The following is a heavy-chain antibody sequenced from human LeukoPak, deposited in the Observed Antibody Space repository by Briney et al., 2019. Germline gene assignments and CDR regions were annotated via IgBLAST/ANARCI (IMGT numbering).Heavy chain of an antibody. D-gene: IGHD6-13*01. J-gene: IGHJ5*02. Sequence: SETLSLTCTVSGGSISSSSYYWGWIRQPPGKGLEWIGSIYYSGSTYYNPSLKSRVTISVDTSKNQFSLKLSSVTAADTAVYYCARERKYSSSWYSGGLNNWFDPWGQGTLVTVSS. CDR1: GGSISSSSYY. CDR3: ARERKYSSSWYSGGLNNWFDP. CDR2: IYYSGST. V-gene: IGHV4-39*07.